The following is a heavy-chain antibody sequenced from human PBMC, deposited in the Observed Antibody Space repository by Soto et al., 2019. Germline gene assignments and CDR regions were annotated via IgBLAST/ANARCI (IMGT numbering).Heavy chain of an antibody. V-gene: IGHV4-61*01. CDR3: VGRCPAAWYFDY. CDR2: IYYSGST. J-gene: IGHJ4*02. D-gene: IGHD3-10*01. CDR1: GGSVSSGSYY. Sequence: SETLSLTCTVSGGSVSSGSYYWSWIRQPPGKGLEWIGYIYYSGSTNYNPSLKSRVTISVDTSKNQFSLKLSSVTAADSALFYCVGRCPAAWYFDYWGQGTLVTVAS.